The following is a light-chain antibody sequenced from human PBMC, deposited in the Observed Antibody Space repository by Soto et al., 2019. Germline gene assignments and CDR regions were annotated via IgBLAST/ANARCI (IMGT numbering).Light chain of an antibody. CDR2: AAS. Sequence: DIQMTQSPSALSASVGDRVTITCRASQTISTYLNWYQQKPGKAPKLLIYAASTLHTGIPSRFSGSGSGTEFTLTISSLQSEDFATYYCQQCLSIPCTFGQGTRLEIK. CDR3: QQCLSIPCT. V-gene: IGKV1-39*01. J-gene: IGKJ2*02. CDR1: QTISTY.